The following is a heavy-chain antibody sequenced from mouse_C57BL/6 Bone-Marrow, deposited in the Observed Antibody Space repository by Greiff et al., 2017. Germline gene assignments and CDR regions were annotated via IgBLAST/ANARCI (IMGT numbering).Heavy chain of an antibody. V-gene: IGHV1-26*01. J-gene: IGHJ2*01. Sequence: EVQLQQSGPELVKPGASVKISCKASGYTFTDYYMNGVKQSHGKSLEWIGDINPNNGGTSYNQKFKGKATLTVDKSSSTAYMELRSLTSEDSAVYYCARSGQGPYFDYWGQGTTLTVSS. CDR3: ARSGQGPYFDY. CDR2: INPNNGGT. D-gene: IGHD3-3*01. CDR1: GYTFTDYY.